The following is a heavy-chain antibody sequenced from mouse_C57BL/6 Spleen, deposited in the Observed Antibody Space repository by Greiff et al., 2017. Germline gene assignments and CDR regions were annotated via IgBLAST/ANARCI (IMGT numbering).Heavy chain of an antibody. V-gene: IGHV1-81*01. CDR2: IYPRSGNT. D-gene: IGHD3-2*02. CDR1: GYTFTSYG. Sequence: LVESGAELARPGASVKLSCKASGYTFTSYGISWVKQRTGQGLEWIGEIYPRSGNTYYNEKFKGKATLTADKSSSTAYMELRSLTSEDSAVYFCARTDSSGSYYAMDYWGQGTSVTVSS. CDR3: ARTDSSGSYYAMDY. J-gene: IGHJ4*01.